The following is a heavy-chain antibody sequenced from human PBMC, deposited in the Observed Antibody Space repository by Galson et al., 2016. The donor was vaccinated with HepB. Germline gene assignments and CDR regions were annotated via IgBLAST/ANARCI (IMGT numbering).Heavy chain of an antibody. D-gene: IGHD1-26*01. CDR2: ISSSSTFI. J-gene: IGHJ4*02. Sequence: SLRLSCAASGFLFNSYGIHWVRQAPTKGLVWVSFISSSSTFIYYADSVKGRFTISRDNAQDSLYLQMNNLRAEDTAVYCCVFGDDSGEFDFWGQGTQVTVSS. CDR1: GFLFNSYG. CDR3: VFGDDSGEFDF. V-gene: IGHV3-21*01.